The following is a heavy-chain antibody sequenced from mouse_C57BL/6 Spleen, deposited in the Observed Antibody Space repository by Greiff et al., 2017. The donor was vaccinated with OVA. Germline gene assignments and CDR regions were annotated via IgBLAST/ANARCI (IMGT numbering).Heavy chain of an antibody. D-gene: IGHD2-4*01. CDR3: ARGDDYDGFAY. J-gene: IGHJ3*01. Sequence: EVQVVESGGGLVKPGGSLKLSCAASGFTFSDYGMHWVRQAPEKGLEWVAYISSGSSTIYYADTVKGRFTISRDNAKNTLFLQMTGLRAEDTAVYYCARGDDYDGFAYWGQGTLVTVSA. CDR1: GFTFSDYG. V-gene: IGHV5-17*01. CDR2: ISSGSSTI.